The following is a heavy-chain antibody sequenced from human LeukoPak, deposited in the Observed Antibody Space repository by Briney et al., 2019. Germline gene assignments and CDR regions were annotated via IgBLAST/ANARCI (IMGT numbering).Heavy chain of an antibody. J-gene: IGHJ6*02. CDR1: GFIFSTYG. Sequence: GRSLRLSCAASGFIFSTYGMHWVRQAPGKGLEWVAVIWYDGSNKYYADSVKGRFTISRDNSKNTLYLQMNSLRAEDTAVYYCARGAYGLGNYHNAYGMDVWGQGTTVTVSS. V-gene: IGHV3-33*01. CDR2: IWYDGSNK. D-gene: IGHD3-10*01. CDR3: ARGAYGLGNYHNAYGMDV.